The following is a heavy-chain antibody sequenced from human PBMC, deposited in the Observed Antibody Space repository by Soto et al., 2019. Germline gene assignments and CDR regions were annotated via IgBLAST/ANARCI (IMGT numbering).Heavy chain of an antibody. Sequence: GGSLRLSCAASGFTFSNAWMNWVRQAPGKGLEWVGRIKSKTDGGTTDYAAPVKGRFTISRDDSKNTLYLQMNSLKTEDTAVYYCTTDLYYYDSSGYYREGYFDYWGQGTLVTVSS. V-gene: IGHV3-15*07. D-gene: IGHD3-22*01. CDR1: GFTFSNAW. J-gene: IGHJ4*02. CDR3: TTDLYYYDSSGYYREGYFDY. CDR2: IKSKTDGGTT.